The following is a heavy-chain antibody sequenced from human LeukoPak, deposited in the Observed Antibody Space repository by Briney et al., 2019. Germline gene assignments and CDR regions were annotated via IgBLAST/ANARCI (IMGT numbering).Heavy chain of an antibody. CDR2: IYYSGST. CDR1: GGSISSYY. J-gene: IGHJ4*02. Sequence: SETLSLTCTVSGGSISSYYWSWIRQPPGKGLEWIGYIYYSGSTNYNPSLKSRVTISVDTSKNQFSLKLSSVTAADTAVYYCARSVGSERDFDYWGRGTLVTVSS. CDR3: ARSVGSERDFDY. D-gene: IGHD1-26*01. V-gene: IGHV4-59*01.